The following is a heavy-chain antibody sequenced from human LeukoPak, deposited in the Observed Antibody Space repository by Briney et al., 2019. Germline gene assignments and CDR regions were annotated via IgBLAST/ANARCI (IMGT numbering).Heavy chain of an antibody. CDR3: TRLRDGYDSDY. Sequence: GGSLRLSCAVSGFIVSSNYMSWVRQAPGKGLEWVSVIYSGGTTYYADFVKGRFIISRDNSKNTLYLQMNTLRAEDTAMYYCTRLRDGYDSDYWGQGTLVTVSS. V-gene: IGHV3-53*01. CDR1: GFIVSSNY. CDR2: IYSGGTT. J-gene: IGHJ4*02. D-gene: IGHD5-24*01.